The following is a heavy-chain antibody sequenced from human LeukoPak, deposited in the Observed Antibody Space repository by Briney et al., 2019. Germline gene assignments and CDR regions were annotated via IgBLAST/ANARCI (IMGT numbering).Heavy chain of an antibody. Sequence: SVKVSCKASGGTFSSYAISWVRQAPGQGLEWMGRIIPILGIANYAQKFQGRVTITADKSTSTAYMELSSLRSEDTAVYYCAREARYSSGWYGVYWGQGTLVTVSS. CDR1: GGTFSSYA. J-gene: IGHJ4*02. V-gene: IGHV1-69*04. D-gene: IGHD6-19*01. CDR2: IIPILGIA. CDR3: AREARYSSGWYGVY.